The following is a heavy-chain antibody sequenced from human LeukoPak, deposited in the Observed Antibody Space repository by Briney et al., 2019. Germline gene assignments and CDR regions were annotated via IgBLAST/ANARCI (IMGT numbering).Heavy chain of an antibody. J-gene: IGHJ3*02. CDR3: ARGSNDAFDI. Sequence: GGSLRLSCAASGFTFSSYAMHWVRQAPGKGLEWVAVISYDGSNKYYADSVKGRFTISRDSSKNTLYLQMNSLRAEDTAVYYCARGSNDAFDIWGQGTMVTVSS. D-gene: IGHD6-13*01. CDR1: GFTFSSYA. V-gene: IGHV3-30-3*01. CDR2: ISYDGSNK.